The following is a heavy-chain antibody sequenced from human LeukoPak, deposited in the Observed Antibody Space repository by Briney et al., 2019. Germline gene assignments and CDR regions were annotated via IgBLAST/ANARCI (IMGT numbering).Heavy chain of an antibody. Sequence: GASVKVSCKASGYTFTGYYMHWVRRAPGQGLEWMGWINPNSGGTNYAQKFQGRVTMTRDTSISTAYMELSRLRSDDTAAYYCARDLPMTTGYYYYGMGVWGQGTTVTVSS. V-gene: IGHV1-2*02. CDR1: GYTFTGYY. CDR2: INPNSGGT. J-gene: IGHJ6*02. CDR3: ARDLPMTTGYYYYGMGV. D-gene: IGHD4-4*01.